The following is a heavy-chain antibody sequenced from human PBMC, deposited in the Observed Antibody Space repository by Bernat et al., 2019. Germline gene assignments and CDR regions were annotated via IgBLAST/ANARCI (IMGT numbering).Heavy chain of an antibody. CDR3: AREDSSSWYYYYYGMDV. Sequence: VQLVESGGGVVQPGRSLRLSCAASGFTFSSYAMHWVRQAPGKGLEYVSAISSNGGSTYYANSVKGRFTISRDNSKNTLYLQMGSLRAEDMAVYYCAREDSSSWYYYYYGMDVWGQGTTVTVSS. D-gene: IGHD6-13*01. J-gene: IGHJ6*02. CDR2: ISSNGGST. CDR1: GFTFSSYA. V-gene: IGHV3-64*01.